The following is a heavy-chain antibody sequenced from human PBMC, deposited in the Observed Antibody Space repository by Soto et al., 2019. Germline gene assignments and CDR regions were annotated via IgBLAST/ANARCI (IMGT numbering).Heavy chain of an antibody. CDR1: GFTFSNAW. CDR2: IKSKTDGGTT. V-gene: IGHV3-15*07. Sequence: EVQLVESGGGLVKPGGSLRLSCAASGFTFSNAWMNWVRQAPGKGMEWVGRIKSKTDGGTTDYAAPVKGRFTISRDDSKNTLYLQMNSLKTEDTAVYYCTTKSLNYYYYGMDVWGLGTTVTVSS. J-gene: IGHJ6*02. CDR3: TTKSLNYYYYGMDV.